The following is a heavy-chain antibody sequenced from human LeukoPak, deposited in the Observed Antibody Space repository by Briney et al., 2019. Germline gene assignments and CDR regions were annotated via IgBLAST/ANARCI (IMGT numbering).Heavy chain of an antibody. D-gene: IGHD6-13*01. CDR2: INTNTGNP. V-gene: IGHV7-4-1*02. CDR1: GYTFTSYA. Sequence: ASVKVSYKASGYTFTSYAMNWVRQAPGQGLEWMGWINTNTGNPTYAQGFTGRFVFSLDTSVSTAYLQISSLKAEDTAVYYCARDLSSSWFYYYYGMDVWGQGTTVTVSS. J-gene: IGHJ6*02. CDR3: ARDLSSSWFYYYYGMDV.